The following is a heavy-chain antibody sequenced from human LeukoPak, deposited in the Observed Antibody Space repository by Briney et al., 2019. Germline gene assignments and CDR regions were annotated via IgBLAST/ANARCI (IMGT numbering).Heavy chain of an antibody. J-gene: IGHJ4*02. Sequence: GGSLRLSCAASGFTFSSYSMNWVRQTPGKGLEWGSYISGSSSTIYYADSVKGRFTISRDNGKYTLYLQMNSLRAEDTAVCYCARGSTYYDSSGQVPFDYWGQGTLVTVSS. V-gene: IGHV3-48*01. CDR1: GFTFSSYS. D-gene: IGHD3-22*01. CDR3: ARGSTYYDSSGQVPFDY. CDR2: ISGSSSTI.